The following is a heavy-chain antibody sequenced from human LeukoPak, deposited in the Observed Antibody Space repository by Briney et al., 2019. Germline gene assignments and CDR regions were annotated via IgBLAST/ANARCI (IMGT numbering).Heavy chain of an antibody. Sequence: PSETLSLTCTVSGGSISSGGYYWSWIRQPPGKGLEWIGYIYHSGSTYYNPSLKSRVTISVDRSKNQFSLKLSSVTAADTAVYYCARTDYYDSSGYSGVFDYWGQGTLVTVSS. CDR1: GGSISSGGYY. J-gene: IGHJ4*02. CDR2: IYHSGST. D-gene: IGHD3-22*01. V-gene: IGHV4-30-2*01. CDR3: ARTDYYDSSGYSGVFDY.